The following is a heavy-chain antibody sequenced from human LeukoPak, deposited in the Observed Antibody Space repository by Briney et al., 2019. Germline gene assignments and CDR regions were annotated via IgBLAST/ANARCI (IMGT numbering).Heavy chain of an antibody. CDR1: GFTFTDHY. V-gene: IGHV1-2*02. CDR2: IGPHSTFT. CDR3: VREGEGPLSKDFDY. Sequence: ASVKVSFKSSGFTFTDHYIHWVRQGPGQGLEWMGYIGPHSTFTSSPQEFQGRVTMTRDASMSTAYMELARLTSDDTAVYYCVREGEGPLSKDFDYWGQGTLVTVSS. D-gene: IGHD2/OR15-2a*01. J-gene: IGHJ4*02.